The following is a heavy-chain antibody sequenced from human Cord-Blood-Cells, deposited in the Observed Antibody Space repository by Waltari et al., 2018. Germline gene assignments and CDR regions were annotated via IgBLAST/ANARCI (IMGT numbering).Heavy chain of an antibody. CDR2: INPSGGST. D-gene: IGHD6-19*01. Sequence: QVQLVQSGAAVQKPGPSVKVSCTASGNPFTSYYMHWVRQAPGQGLEWRGIINPSGGSTSYAQKFQGRVTMTRDTSTSTVYMELSSLRSEDTAVYYCARDMDSSLDYWGQGTLVTVSS. CDR3: ARDMDSSLDY. J-gene: IGHJ4*02. CDR1: GNPFTSYY. V-gene: IGHV1-46*01.